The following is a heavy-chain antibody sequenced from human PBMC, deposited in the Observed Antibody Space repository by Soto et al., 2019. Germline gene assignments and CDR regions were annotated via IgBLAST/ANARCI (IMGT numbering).Heavy chain of an antibody. J-gene: IGHJ4*02. CDR3: VKVDSSSWYSLDY. CDR2: ISSNGGST. CDR1: GFTFSSYA. D-gene: IGHD6-13*01. Sequence: GGSLRLSCSASGFTFSSYAMHWVRQAPGKGLEYVSAISSNGGSTYYADSVKGRFTISRDNSKNTLYLQMSSLRAEDTAVYYCVKVDSSSWYSLDYWGQGTLVTVSS. V-gene: IGHV3-64D*06.